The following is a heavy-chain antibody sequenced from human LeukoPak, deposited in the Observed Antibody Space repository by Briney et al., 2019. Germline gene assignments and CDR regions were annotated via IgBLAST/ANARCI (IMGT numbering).Heavy chain of an antibody. Sequence: RPGGSLRLSCAASGFTFDDYGMSWVRQAPGKGLEWVSGINWNGGSTGYADSVKGRFTISRDNAKNSLYLQMNSLRAEDTALYYCARAQYYYGSGSYYHGYYYYYMDVWGKGTTVTVSS. CDR3: ARAQYYYGSGSYYHGYYYYYMDV. CDR1: GFTFDDYG. J-gene: IGHJ6*03. D-gene: IGHD3-10*01. CDR2: INWNGGST. V-gene: IGHV3-20*04.